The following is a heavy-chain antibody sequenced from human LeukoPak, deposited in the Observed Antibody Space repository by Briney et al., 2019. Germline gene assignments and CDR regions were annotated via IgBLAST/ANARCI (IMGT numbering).Heavy chain of an antibody. CDR1: GFTFSSYA. V-gene: IGHV3-23*01. Sequence: GGSLRLSCAASGFTFSSYAVSWVRPAPGEGLEWISAISGSAGSTSYADSVRGRFTISRDNSKNTLYLQMNSLRAEDTAVYYCASLLTGYYPPGYWGQGTLVTVSS. CDR2: ISGSAGST. D-gene: IGHD3-9*01. CDR3: ASLLTGYYPPGY. J-gene: IGHJ4*02.